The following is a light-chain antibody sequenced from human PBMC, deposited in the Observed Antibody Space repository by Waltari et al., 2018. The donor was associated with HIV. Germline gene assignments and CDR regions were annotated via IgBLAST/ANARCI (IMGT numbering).Light chain of an antibody. CDR1: QSVRSSY. V-gene: IGKV3-20*01. CDR3: QQFGSPWT. Sequence: EIVLTQSPGTLSLSPGERATLTCRSSQSVRSSYIAWYQQKPGQAPWLLIYGASSRATGIPDRCSSSGSGTDFTLTISRLEPEDFAVYYCQQFGSPWTFGQGTKVEI. J-gene: IGKJ1*01. CDR2: GAS.